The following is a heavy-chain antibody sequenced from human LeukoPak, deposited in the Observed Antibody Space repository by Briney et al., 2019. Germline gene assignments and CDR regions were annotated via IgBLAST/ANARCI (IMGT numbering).Heavy chain of an antibody. CDR3: AKVKQYYYYYMDV. CDR1: GFTFSSYG. Sequence: GGSLRLSCAASGFTFSSYGMHWVRQAPGKGLEWVAFIRYDGSNKYYADSVKGRFTISRDNSKNTLYLQMNSPRAEDTAVYYCAKVKQYYYYYMDVWGKGTTVTISS. CDR2: IRYDGSNK. V-gene: IGHV3-30*02. J-gene: IGHJ6*03. D-gene: IGHD1/OR15-1a*01.